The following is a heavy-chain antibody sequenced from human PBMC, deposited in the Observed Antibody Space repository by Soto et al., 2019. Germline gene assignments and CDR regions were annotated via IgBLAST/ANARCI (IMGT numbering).Heavy chain of an antibody. D-gene: IGHD3-9*01. Sequence: QVQLQQWGAGLLKPSETLSLTCAVYGGSFSGYYWSWIRQPPGKGLEWIGEINHSGSTNYNPSLKSRVTISVDTSKNQFSLKLSSVTAADTAVYYCARGGVRYFDWSRYYFDYWGQGTLVTVSS. CDR2: INHSGST. CDR3: ARGGVRYFDWSRYYFDY. V-gene: IGHV4-34*01. CDR1: GGSFSGYY. J-gene: IGHJ4*02.